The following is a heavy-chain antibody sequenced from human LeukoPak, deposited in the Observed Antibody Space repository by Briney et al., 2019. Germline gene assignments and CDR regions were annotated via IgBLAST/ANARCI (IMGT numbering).Heavy chain of an antibody. CDR2: IYYTGST. Sequence: SETLSLTCTVSGGSISSYYWSWIRQPPGKVLEWIGYIYYTGSTNYNPSLKSRVTISVDTSKNQFSLKLSSVTPADTAVYYCARANSFDYWGQGTLVTVSS. J-gene: IGHJ4*02. V-gene: IGHV4-59*01. CDR3: ARANSFDY. CDR1: GGSISSYY. D-gene: IGHD5-12*01.